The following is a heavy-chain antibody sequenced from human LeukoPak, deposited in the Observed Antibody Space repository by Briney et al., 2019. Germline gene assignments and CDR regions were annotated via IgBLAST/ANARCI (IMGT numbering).Heavy chain of an antibody. CDR1: GGSFCGYY. CDR3: ARGPRLWFGELSKYYFDY. Sequence: SETLSLTCAVYGGSFCGYYWSWIRQPPGKGLEWIGEINHSGSTNYNPSLKSRVTISVDTSKNQFSLKLSSVTAADTAVYYCARGPRLWFGELSKYYFDYWGQGTLVTVSS. V-gene: IGHV4-34*01. CDR2: INHSGST. D-gene: IGHD3-10*01. J-gene: IGHJ4*02.